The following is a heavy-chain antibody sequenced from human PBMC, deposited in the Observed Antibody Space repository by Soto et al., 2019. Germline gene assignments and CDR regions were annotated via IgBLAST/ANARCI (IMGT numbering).Heavy chain of an antibody. Sequence: QVQLQESGPGLVKPSQTLSLTCTVSGGSISSGGYYWSWIRQPPGKGLGWIGYIYYSGSTYYNPSLKRRATKSVDTSKNQFSLKLSSVTAADTAVYYCARDVGSNCSGGSCYLRNWFDPWGQGTLVTVSS. CDR1: GGSISSGGYY. D-gene: IGHD2-15*01. CDR3: ARDVGSNCSGGSCYLRNWFDP. V-gene: IGHV4-31*03. J-gene: IGHJ5*02. CDR2: IYYSGST.